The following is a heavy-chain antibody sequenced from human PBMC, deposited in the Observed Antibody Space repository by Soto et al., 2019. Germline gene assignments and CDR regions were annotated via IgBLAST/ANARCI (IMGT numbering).Heavy chain of an antibody. D-gene: IGHD3-22*01. V-gene: IGHV3-30*18. CDR3: AKDRSYYYSSGYTVLDY. Sequence: QVQLVESGGGVVQPGRSLRLSCAASGFTFSSYGMHWVRQAPGKVLECVAVISYDGSTKYYADSVKGRFTISRDNSTNAVSMQMTSLRAEDTAVYYCAKDRSYYYSSGYTVLDYWCQGPLVTVSS. J-gene: IGHJ4*02. CDR2: ISYDGSTK. CDR1: GFTFSSYG.